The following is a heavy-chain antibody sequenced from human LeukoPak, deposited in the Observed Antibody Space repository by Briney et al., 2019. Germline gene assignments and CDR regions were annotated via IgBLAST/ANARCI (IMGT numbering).Heavy chain of an antibody. V-gene: IGHV4-34*01. Sequence: SETLSLTCAVYGGSFSGYYWSWIRQPPGKGLEWIGEINHSGSTNYNPSLKSRVTTSVDTSKNQFSLKLSSVTAADTAVYYCARGRDFWSGYYGYWGQGTLVTVSS. CDR1: GGSFSGYY. CDR3: ARGRDFWSGYYGY. CDR2: INHSGST. J-gene: IGHJ4*02. D-gene: IGHD3-3*01.